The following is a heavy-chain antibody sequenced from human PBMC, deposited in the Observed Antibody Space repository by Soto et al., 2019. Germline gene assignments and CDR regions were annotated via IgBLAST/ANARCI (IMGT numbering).Heavy chain of an antibody. V-gene: IGHV4-59*01. J-gene: IGHJ5*02. CDR3: ARDLGIAAPFDP. CDR2: IYYSGST. D-gene: IGHD6-13*01. CDR1: GGSISSYY. Sequence: SETLSLTCSVSGGSISSYYWSWIRQPPGKGLEWIGYIYYSGSTNYNPSLKSRVTISVDTSKNQFSLKLSSVTAADTAVYYCARDLGIAAPFDPWGQGTLVTVSS.